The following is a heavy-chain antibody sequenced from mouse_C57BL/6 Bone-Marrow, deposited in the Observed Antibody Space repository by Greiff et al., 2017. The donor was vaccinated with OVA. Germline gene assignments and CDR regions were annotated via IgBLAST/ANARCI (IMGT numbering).Heavy chain of an antibody. CDR3: TRSTMITTTGYYYAMDY. CDR2: IDPENGDT. CDR1: GFNIKDDY. V-gene: IGHV14-4*01. Sequence: EVQLQQSGAELVRPGASVKLSCTASGFNIKDDYMHWVKQRPEQGLEWIGWIDPENGDTEYASKFQGKATITADTPSNTAYLQLSSLTSEDTAVYYCTRSTMITTTGYYYAMDYWGQGTSVTVSS. D-gene: IGHD2-4*01. J-gene: IGHJ4*01.